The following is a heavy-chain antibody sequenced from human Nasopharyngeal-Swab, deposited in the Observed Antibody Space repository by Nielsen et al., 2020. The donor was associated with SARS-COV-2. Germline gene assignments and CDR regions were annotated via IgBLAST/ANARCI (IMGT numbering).Heavy chain of an antibody. CDR1: GFTVSSNY. D-gene: IGHD5-18*01. J-gene: IGHJ4*02. V-gene: IGHV3-21*01. CDR3: ARPRGYSYGYPPDY. CDR2: ISSSSSYI. Sequence: GESLKISCAASGFTVSSNYMSWVRQAPGKGLEWVSSISSSSSYIYYADSVKGRFTISRDNAKNSLYLQMNSLRAEDTAVYYCARPRGYSYGYPPDYWGQGTLVTVSS.